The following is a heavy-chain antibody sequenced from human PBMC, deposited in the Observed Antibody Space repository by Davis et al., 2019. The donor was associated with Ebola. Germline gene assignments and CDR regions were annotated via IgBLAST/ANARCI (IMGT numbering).Heavy chain of an antibody. Sequence: GESLKISCKGSGYSFTSYWIGWVRQMPGKGLEWMGIIYPGDFDTRYSPSFQGQVTISADKSISTAYLQWSSLKASDTAIYYCARGTNGYNPGGYFDSWGQGTLVTVSS. J-gene: IGHJ4*02. D-gene: IGHD5-24*01. CDR2: IYPGDFDT. V-gene: IGHV5-51*01. CDR3: ARGTNGYNPGGYFDS. CDR1: GYSFTSYW.